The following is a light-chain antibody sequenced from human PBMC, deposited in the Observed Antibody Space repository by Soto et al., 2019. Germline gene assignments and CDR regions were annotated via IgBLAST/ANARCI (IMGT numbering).Light chain of an antibody. CDR1: QNIGTW. CDR3: QQANHFPLT. Sequence: DIQMTQSPSSVSASIGDRVTITCRASQNIGTWLAWYQQKPGKAPKYLIYGASNLLGGVPSRFSGSGSGTDFTLTITNLQPEDFASSYCQQANHFPLTFGGGTRVDIK. V-gene: IGKV1-12*01. J-gene: IGKJ4*01. CDR2: GAS.